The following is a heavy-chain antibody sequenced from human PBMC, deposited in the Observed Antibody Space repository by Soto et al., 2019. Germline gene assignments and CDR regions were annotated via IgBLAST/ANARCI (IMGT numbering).Heavy chain of an antibody. J-gene: IGHJ4*02. CDR3: AREVAVAGDFDY. CDR1: GGSISSYY. V-gene: IGHV4-59*01. CDR2: IYYSGST. D-gene: IGHD6-19*01. Sequence: SETLSLTCTVSGGSISSYYWSWIRQPPGKGLEWIGYIYYSGSTNYNPSLKGRVTISVDTSKNQFSLKLSSVTAADTAVYYCAREVAVAGDFDYWGQGTLVTVSS.